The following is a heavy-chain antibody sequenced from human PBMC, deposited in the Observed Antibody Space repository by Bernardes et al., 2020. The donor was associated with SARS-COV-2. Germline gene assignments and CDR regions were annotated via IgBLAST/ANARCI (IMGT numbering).Heavy chain of an antibody. Sequence: ASVKVSCKASGHTFTTIHWVRQAPGQGLEWMGIIYPGGDVTSYAQKFQGRLTMTRDTSTGTVYMELSSLISEDTAVYYCARQYRGSWLFDDWGQGTLVSVSS. CDR1: GHTFTT. CDR2: IYPGGDVT. J-gene: IGHJ4*02. CDR3: ARQYRGSWLFDD. V-gene: IGHV1-46*01. D-gene: IGHD6-13*01.